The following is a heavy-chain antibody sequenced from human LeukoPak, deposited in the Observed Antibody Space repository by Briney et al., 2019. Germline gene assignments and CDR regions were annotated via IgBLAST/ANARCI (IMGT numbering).Heavy chain of an antibody. Sequence: KTSETLSLTCTVSGGSISSYYWSWIRQPAGKGLEWIGRIYTSGSTNYNPSLKSRVTMSVDTSKNQFSLKLSSVTAADTAVYYCARDSYYYGSGSYPFDIWGQGTMVTVSS. D-gene: IGHD3-10*01. CDR3: ARDSYYYGSGSYPFDI. J-gene: IGHJ3*02. CDR1: GGSISSYY. V-gene: IGHV4-4*07. CDR2: IYTSGST.